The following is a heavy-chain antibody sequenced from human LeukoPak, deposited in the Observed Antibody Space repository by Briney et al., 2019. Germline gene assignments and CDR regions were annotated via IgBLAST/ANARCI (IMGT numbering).Heavy chain of an antibody. CDR3: ARDRLLVRGVWNAFDI. V-gene: IGHV4-34*01. CDR2: INHSGST. D-gene: IGHD3-10*01. Sequence: PSETLSLTCAVYGGSFSGYYWSWIRQPPGKGLEWIGEINHSGSTNYNPPLKSRVTISVDTFKNQFSLKLSSVTAADTAVYYCARDRLLVRGVWNAFDIWGQGTMVTVSS. J-gene: IGHJ3*02. CDR1: GGSFSGYY.